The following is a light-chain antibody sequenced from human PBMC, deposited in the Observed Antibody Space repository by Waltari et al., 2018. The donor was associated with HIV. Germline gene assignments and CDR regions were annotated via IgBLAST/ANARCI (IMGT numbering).Light chain of an antibody. CDR2: EDS. Sequence: SYELTQPPSVSVSPGQTARITCSGDELPKKYAYWYQQKSGQAPVLVIYEDSKRPSGIPERFSGSSSGTMATLTISGAQVEDEADYYCYSTDSSGNLLYVFGTGTKVTVL. J-gene: IGLJ1*01. V-gene: IGLV3-10*01. CDR1: ELPKKY. CDR3: YSTDSSGNLLYV.